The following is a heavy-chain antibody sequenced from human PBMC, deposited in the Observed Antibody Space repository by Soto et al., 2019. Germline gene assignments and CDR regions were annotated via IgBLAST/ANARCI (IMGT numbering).Heavy chain of an antibody. CDR1: GGSISSYY. CDR2: IYYSGST. D-gene: IGHD3-10*01. Sequence: QVQLQESGPGLVKPSETLSLTCTVSGGSISSYYWSWIRQPPGKGLEWIGYIYYSGSTNYNPSLKSRVTISVDTSTSHFSLKLSSVTAADTAVYYCASSITMVRGVTQNDAFDIWGQGTMVTVSS. J-gene: IGHJ3*02. CDR3: ASSITMVRGVTQNDAFDI. V-gene: IGHV4-59*01.